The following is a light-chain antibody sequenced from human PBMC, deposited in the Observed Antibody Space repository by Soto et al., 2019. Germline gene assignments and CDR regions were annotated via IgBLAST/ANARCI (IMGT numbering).Light chain of an antibody. Sequence: QSVLTQPPSASGTPGQRVTISCSGSSSNIGSNYVYWYQQLPGTAPKLLIYRNNQRPSGVPDRFSGSKSGTSASLAISGLRSADEADYYCAAWDDSLSGSHVVFGGGTKLTVL. J-gene: IGLJ2*01. V-gene: IGLV1-47*01. CDR1: SSNIGSNY. CDR3: AAWDDSLSGSHVV. CDR2: RNN.